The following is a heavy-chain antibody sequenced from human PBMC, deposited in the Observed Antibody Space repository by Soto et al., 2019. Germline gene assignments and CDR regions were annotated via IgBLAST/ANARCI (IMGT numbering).Heavy chain of an antibody. J-gene: IGHJ4*02. CDR3: AKDMRPIARGAVYSSGYHF. D-gene: IGHD6-19*01. CDR1: GFTFSSYG. CDR2: ISYDGSNK. Sequence: GGSLRLSCAASGFTFSSYGMHWVRQAPGKGLDWVAVISYDGSNKYYADSVKGRFTISRDNSKNTLYLQMNSLRAEDTAVYYCAKDMRPIARGAVYSSGYHFWGQGTLVTVSS. V-gene: IGHV3-30*18.